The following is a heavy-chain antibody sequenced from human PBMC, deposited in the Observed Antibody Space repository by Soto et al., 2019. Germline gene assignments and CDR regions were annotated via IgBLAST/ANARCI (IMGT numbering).Heavy chain of an antibody. V-gene: IGHV1-69*02. D-gene: IGHD6-13*01. CDR3: ARGVSQQLGYFQH. J-gene: IGHJ1*01. CDR1: GGTFSSYT. Sequence: QVQLVQSGAEVKKPGSSVKVSCKASGGTFSSYTISWVRQAPGQGLEWMGRIIPILGIANYAQKFQGRVTITADKYTSTAYMELSSLRSEDTAVYYCARGVSQQLGYFQHWGQGTLVTVSS. CDR2: IIPILGIA.